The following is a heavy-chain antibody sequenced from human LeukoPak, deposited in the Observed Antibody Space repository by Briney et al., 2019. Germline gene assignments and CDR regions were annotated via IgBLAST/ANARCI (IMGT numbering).Heavy chain of an antibody. CDR2: ISGSGGST. D-gene: IGHD1-26*01. J-gene: IGHJ6*03. Sequence: GGSLRLSCAASGFTFSRNAMSWVRHAPGKGPEWVSSISGSGGSTYYADSVKGRFTISRDNSKNTLYLQMNSLRAEDTAVYYCAKRSGSYGYYYYMDVWGKGTTVTVTS. V-gene: IGHV3-23*01. CDR3: AKRSGSYGYYYYMDV. CDR1: GFTFSRNA.